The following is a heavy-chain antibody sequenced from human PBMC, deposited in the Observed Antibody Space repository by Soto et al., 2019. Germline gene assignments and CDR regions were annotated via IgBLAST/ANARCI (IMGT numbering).Heavy chain of an antibody. CDR3: VSQRTPVSTLSSLDS. Sequence: PETLSLTYTVSGGSVTNSSYYLGWIRQSPGKWLEWIGSVYYRGRSYSKSSVKSRVTTSLDTSKNRFSLSLNSVTASDTAVYFFVSQRTPVSTLSSLDSWC. J-gene: IGHJ5*01. CDR2: VYYRGRS. V-gene: IGHV4-39*01. CDR1: GGSVTNSSYY. D-gene: IGHD3-10*02.